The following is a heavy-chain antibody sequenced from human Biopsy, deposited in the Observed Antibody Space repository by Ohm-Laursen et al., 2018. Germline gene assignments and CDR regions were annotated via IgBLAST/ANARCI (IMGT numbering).Heavy chain of an antibody. Sequence: SLRLSCAASGISFSRSAMNWVRQAPGTGLGWVSGITASDGTTYYADSVKGRFTISRDNSNNTLYLQMNSLRDDDTAVYYCAKVPREELSYYYSMDVWGQGTTVTVSS. CDR1: GISFSRSA. V-gene: IGHV3-23*01. CDR2: ITASDGTT. CDR3: AKVPREELSYYYSMDV. J-gene: IGHJ6*02. D-gene: IGHD1-7*01.